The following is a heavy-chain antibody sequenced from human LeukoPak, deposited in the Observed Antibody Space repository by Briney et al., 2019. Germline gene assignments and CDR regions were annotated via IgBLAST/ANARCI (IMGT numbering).Heavy chain of an antibody. V-gene: IGHV4-59*12. D-gene: IGHD3-10*01. CDR3: ARGRITMVRGVIISPFDY. J-gene: IGHJ4*02. CDR1: GGSISSYY. Sequence: SETLSLTCTVSGGSISSYYWSWIRQPPGKGLEWIGSIYYSGSTYYNPSLKSRVTISVDTSKNQFSLKLSSVTAADTAVYYCARGRITMVRGVIISPFDYWGQGTLVTVSS. CDR2: IYYSGST.